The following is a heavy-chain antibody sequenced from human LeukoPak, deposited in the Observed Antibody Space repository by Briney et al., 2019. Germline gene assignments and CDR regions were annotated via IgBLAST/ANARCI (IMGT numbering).Heavy chain of an antibody. Sequence: PGGSLRLSCAASGFTFSSYSMNWVRQAPGKGLEWVSSISSSSSYIYYADSVKGRFTISRDNAKNSLYLQMNSLRAEDTAVYYCARDPWEDRGHPVDTAMVDYWGQGTLVTVSS. CDR3: ARDPWEDRGHPVDTAMVDY. CDR1: GFTFSSYS. V-gene: IGHV3-21*01. D-gene: IGHD5-18*01. J-gene: IGHJ4*02. CDR2: ISSSSSYI.